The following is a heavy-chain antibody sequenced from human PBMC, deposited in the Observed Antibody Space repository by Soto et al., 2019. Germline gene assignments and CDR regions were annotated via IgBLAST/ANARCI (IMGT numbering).Heavy chain of an antibody. CDR1: GYSSSNYY. CDR3: ASVTTIWSN. Sequence: QVQVVQSGAEVKEPGASVKVSCKASGYSSSNYYTHWVRQAPGQGPEWMGIVNPYGASANYAQSFQGTVTRTRDTSTNTDYMDLRRLTSDDTAVYYCASVTTIWSNWGQGTLVTVSS. CDR2: VNPYGASA. V-gene: IGHV1-46*01. J-gene: IGHJ4*02. D-gene: IGHD2-21*02.